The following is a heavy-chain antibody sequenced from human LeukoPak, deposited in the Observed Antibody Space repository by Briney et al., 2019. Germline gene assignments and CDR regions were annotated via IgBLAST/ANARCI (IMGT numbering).Heavy chain of an antibody. J-gene: IGHJ2*01. Sequence: TGGSLRLSCAVSGFTFNYYDMHWVRQAPGKRLEWVSAIRTTGDTHYPDSVKGRFAMSREDAKNSVHLQMNTLRAGDTAVYYCARGASYYYENRGPPGWYFDLGGRGTLVPVPS. D-gene: IGHD3-22*01. CDR2: IRTTGDT. CDR1: GFTFNYYD. V-gene: IGHV3-13*01. CDR3: ARGASYYYENRGPPGWYFDL.